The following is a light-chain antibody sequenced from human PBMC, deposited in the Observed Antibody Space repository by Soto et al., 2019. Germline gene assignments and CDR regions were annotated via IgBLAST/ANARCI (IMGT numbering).Light chain of an antibody. CDR3: QQSYSSPLT. CDR1: QSINSN. J-gene: IGKJ4*01. V-gene: IGKV1-39*01. CDR2: AAS. Sequence: DIQMTQSPCSLSASVGDRVTITCRASQSINSNLNWYQQKPGKAPKVLIYAASSLQSGVPSRFSGSGSGTDFTLTISSLQPEDFATYLCQQSYSSPLTFGGGTKVEIK.